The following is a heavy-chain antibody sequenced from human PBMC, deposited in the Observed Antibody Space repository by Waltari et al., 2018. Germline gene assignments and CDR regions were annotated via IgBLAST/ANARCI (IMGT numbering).Heavy chain of an antibody. CDR1: GFTFSDYY. J-gene: IGHJ4*02. V-gene: IGHV3-11*04. CDR3: ARDPPGDYDVTDY. D-gene: IGHD4-17*01. Sequence: QVQLVESGGGLVKPGGSVRLSCAASGFTFSDYYMSWIRQAPGKGLGGVSSISTRGSTIYYADPVKGRFTISSDNATNSLYLQMNSLRAEDTAVYYCARDPPGDYDVTDYWGQGTLVTVSS. CDR2: ISTRGSTI.